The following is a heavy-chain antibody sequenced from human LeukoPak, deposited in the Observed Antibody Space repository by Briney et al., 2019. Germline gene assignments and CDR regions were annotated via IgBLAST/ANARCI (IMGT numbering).Heavy chain of an antibody. V-gene: IGHV1-18*01. J-gene: IGHJ5*02. D-gene: IGHD2-2*01. CDR1: GYTFTSYG. CDR2: ISAYNGNT. CDR3: ARDARHRYCGSTSCYRGWFYP. Sequence: ASVKVSCKASGYTFTSYGISWVRQAPGQGLEWMGWISAYNGNTNYAQKLQGRVTMTTDTSTSTAYMELRSLRSDDTAVYYCARDARHRYCGSTSCYRGWFYPWGQGTLVTVSS.